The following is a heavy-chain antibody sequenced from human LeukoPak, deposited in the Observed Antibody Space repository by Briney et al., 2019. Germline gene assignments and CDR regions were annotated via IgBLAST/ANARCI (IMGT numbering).Heavy chain of an antibody. CDR2: IIPIFGTA. Sequence: SVKVSCKASGGTFSSYAISWVRQAPGQGLEWMGGIIPIFGTANYAQKFQGRVTITTDESTSTAYMELSSLRSEDTAVYYCARGIVVVPAAISHYYYYYMDVWGKGTTVTVSS. J-gene: IGHJ6*03. D-gene: IGHD2-2*02. V-gene: IGHV1-69*05. CDR3: ARGIVVVPAAISHYYYYYMDV. CDR1: GGTFSSYA.